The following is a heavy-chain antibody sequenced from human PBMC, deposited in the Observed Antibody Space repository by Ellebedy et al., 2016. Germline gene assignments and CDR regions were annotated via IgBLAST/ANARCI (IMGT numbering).Heavy chain of an antibody. CDR1: GFTFSDYY. D-gene: IGHD2/OR15-2a*01. V-gene: IGHV3-11*05. CDR3: ARDFRGLLFMGLSYYMDV. Sequence: GESLKISCAASGFTFSDYYMSWIRQAPGKGLELVSYISSSSSYTNYADSVKGRFTISRDNAKNSLYLQMNSLRAEDTAVYYCARDFRGLLFMGLSYYMDVWGKGTTVTVSS. CDR2: ISSSSSYT. J-gene: IGHJ6*03.